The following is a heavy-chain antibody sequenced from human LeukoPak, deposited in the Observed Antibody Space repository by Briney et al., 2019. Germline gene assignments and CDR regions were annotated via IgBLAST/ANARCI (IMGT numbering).Heavy chain of an antibody. Sequence: SETLSLTCTVSGVAISSHYWSWIRQPPGKGPEWLVFIISTGTANYNPSLKGRVTLSIDTPKDQFSLRLRSVTAADTAVYYCARVTVETATKRYFDYWGQGARVTVSS. CDR2: IISTGTA. CDR3: ARVTVETATKRYFDY. CDR1: GVAISSHY. J-gene: IGHJ4*02. D-gene: IGHD2-21*02. V-gene: IGHV4-59*11.